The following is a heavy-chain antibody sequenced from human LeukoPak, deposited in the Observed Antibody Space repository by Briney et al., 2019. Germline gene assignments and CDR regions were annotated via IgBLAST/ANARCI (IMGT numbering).Heavy chain of an antibody. CDR3: ARDGRYDFWSGYPLDY. Sequence: GGSLRLSCAASGFTFSSYWMSWVRQAPGKGLEWVANMKQDGGEKYYVDSVKGRFTISRDNAKNSLYLQMNSLRAEDTAVYYCARDGRYDFWSGYPLDYWGQGTLVTVSS. D-gene: IGHD3-3*01. V-gene: IGHV3-7*01. CDR1: GFTFSSYW. J-gene: IGHJ4*02. CDR2: MKQDGGEK.